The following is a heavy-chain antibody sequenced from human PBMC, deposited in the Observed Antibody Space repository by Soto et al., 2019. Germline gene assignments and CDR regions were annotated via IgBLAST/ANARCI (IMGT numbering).Heavy chain of an antibody. J-gene: IGHJ4*02. CDR1: GDTFNFYT. D-gene: IGHD3-10*01. Sequence: QVQLVQSGAEVKKPGSSVKVSCKASGDTFNFYTINWVRQAPGLGLEWMGRFNPILSFSNSALKFQGRVTLTADKSTSTAYMXLSSLRSEDTAIYYCATSFGSGSRAFDYWGQGALVTVSS. CDR3: ATSFGSGSRAFDY. V-gene: IGHV1-69*02. CDR2: FNPILSFS.